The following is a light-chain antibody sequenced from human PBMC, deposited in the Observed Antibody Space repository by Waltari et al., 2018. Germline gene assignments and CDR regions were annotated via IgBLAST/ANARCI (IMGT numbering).Light chain of an antibody. Sequence: ATLSLSPGESATLSCRASQSVGRYVAWYQQRPGQAPRLRIYPASNRATGLPARCSGSGSGTDFTLTINSLEPEDFAVYYCQHRSTFGQGTRLEIK. CDR1: QSVGRY. CDR3: QHRST. CDR2: PAS. J-gene: IGKJ5*01. V-gene: IGKV3-11*01.